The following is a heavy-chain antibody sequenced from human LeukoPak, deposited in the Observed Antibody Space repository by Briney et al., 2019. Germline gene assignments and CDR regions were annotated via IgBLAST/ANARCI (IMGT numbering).Heavy chain of an antibody. CDR3: ARGLPLGVPAATLNWFDP. CDR1: GGSISSGGYY. D-gene: IGHD2-2*01. Sequence: PSETLSLTCTVSGGSISSGGYYWSWIRQHPGRGLEWIGYIYYSGSTYNNPSLKSRVTISVDTSKNQFSLKLSSVTAADTAVYYCARGLPLGVPAATLNWFDPWGQGILVTVSS. V-gene: IGHV4-31*03. CDR2: IYYSGST. J-gene: IGHJ5*02.